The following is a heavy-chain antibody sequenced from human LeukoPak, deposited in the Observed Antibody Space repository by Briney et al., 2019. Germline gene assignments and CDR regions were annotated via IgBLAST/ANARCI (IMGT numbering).Heavy chain of an antibody. CDR2: ISGNNDHP. Sequence: ASVTVSCKASGYTXSNFGISWVRQAPGQGLEWMGWISGNNDHPHYGQKFQGRLTVTTDSSTSTAYMELRNLRSDDTAVSYCARDGTSTDDYWGQGTLVTVSS. CDR1: GYTXSNFG. V-gene: IGHV1-18*04. J-gene: IGHJ4*02. D-gene: IGHD2-2*01. CDR3: ARDGTSTDDY.